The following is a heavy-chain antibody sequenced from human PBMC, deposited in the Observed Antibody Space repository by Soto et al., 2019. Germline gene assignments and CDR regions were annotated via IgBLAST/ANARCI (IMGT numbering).Heavy chain of an antibody. CDR3: ARDVEVHTPVFGF. J-gene: IGHJ4*02. CDR1: GGTFNNYA. CDR2: ISPMFGKA. V-gene: IGHV1-69*01. D-gene: IGHD2-2*01. Sequence: QVQLVQSGAEVKRPGSSVKVSCKASGGTFNNYAINWVRQAPGQGLEWMGDISPMFGKANYAQKFQGRVKIPADDSTATAYLELSSLRSEDTALYYCARDVEVHTPVFGFWGQGSLVTVSS.